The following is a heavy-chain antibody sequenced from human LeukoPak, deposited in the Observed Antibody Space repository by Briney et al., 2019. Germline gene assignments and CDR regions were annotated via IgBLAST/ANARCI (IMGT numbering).Heavy chain of an antibody. Sequence: GGSLRLSCAASGFTFSSYTRYWVRQAPGKGLEYVSAISSNGDGKYYANSVKGRLTISRDNSKNTLYLQMGSLRPEDMAVYYCARGGGSYYDYWGHGTLVTVSS. V-gene: IGHV3-64*01. CDR2: ISSNGDGK. J-gene: IGHJ4*01. D-gene: IGHD1-26*01. CDR3: ARGGGSYYDY. CDR1: GFTFSSYT.